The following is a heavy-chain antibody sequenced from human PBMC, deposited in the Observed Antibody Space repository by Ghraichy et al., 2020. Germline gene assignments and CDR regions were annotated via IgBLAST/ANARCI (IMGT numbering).Heavy chain of an antibody. J-gene: IGHJ6*02. CDR1: NDYISNYY. D-gene: IGHD3-3*01. CDR2: IHSSGRT. Sequence: SETLSLSCSVSNDYISNYYWSWIRRPPGKGLEWIGYIHSSGRTNCSPSLQSRVTISVDTSANQFHLRLHSVTAADTAVYYCARVTPLYSYGADFYHAMDVWGQGTSVTVSS. CDR3: ARVTPLYSYGADFYHAMDV. V-gene: IGHV4-59*01.